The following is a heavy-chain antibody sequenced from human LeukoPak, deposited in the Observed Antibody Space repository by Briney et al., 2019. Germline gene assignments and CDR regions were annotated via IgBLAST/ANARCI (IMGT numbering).Heavy chain of an antibody. J-gene: IGHJ4*02. CDR2: IYYSGST. V-gene: IGHV4-39*01. CDR1: GGSISSSSYY. D-gene: IGHD2-21*02. CDR3: ARGPFGGDYA. Sequence: SETLSLTCTVPGGSISSSSYYWGWIRQPPGKGLEWIGSIYYSGSTYYNPSLKSRVTISVDTSKNQFSLKLSSVTAADTAMYYCARGPFGGDYAWGQGTLVTVSS.